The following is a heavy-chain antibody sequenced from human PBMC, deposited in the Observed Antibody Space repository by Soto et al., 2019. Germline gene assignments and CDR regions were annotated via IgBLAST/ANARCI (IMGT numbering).Heavy chain of an antibody. CDR3: ARAREMATIFEY. Sequence: KPSETLSLTCAVYGGSFSGYYWSWIRQSPGKGLEWIGEIHHSGNTNYNPSLKSRVTISVHTSKNQFSLKLTSVTAADTAVYYCARAREMATIFEYWGQGTLVTVSS. V-gene: IGHV4-34*01. D-gene: IGHD5-12*01. CDR2: IHHSGNT. CDR1: GGSFSGYY. J-gene: IGHJ4*02.